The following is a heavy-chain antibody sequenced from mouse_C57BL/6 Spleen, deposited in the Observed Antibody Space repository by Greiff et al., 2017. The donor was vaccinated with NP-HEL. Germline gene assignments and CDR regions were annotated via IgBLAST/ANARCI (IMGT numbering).Heavy chain of an antibody. CDR2: INPNNGGT. V-gene: IGHV1-18*01. D-gene: IGHD1-1*01. CDR1: GYTFTDYN. J-gene: IGHJ2*01. CDR3: ARRSYYGSPYDFDY. Sequence: EVQLQQSGPELVKPGASVKIPCKASGYTFTDYNMDWVKQSHGKSLEWIGDINPNNGGTIYNQKFKGKATLTVDKSSSTAYMELRSLTSEDTAVYYCARRSYYGSPYDFDYWGQGTTLTVSS.